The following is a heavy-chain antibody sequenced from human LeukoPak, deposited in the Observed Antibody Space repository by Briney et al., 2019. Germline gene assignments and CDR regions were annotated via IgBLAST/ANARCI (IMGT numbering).Heavy chain of an antibody. D-gene: IGHD3-22*01. CDR3: AKGVYYYDSSAYYYTYYFDY. Sequence: GGSLRLSCAASGFTFSSHAMSWARQAPGKGLEWVSAISSSGVSTYYADSVRGRFTISRDNSKNTLYLQMNSLRAEDTAVYYCAKGVYYYDSSAYYYTYYFDYWGQGTLVTVSS. CDR1: GFTFSSHA. CDR2: ISSSGVST. V-gene: IGHV3-23*01. J-gene: IGHJ4*02.